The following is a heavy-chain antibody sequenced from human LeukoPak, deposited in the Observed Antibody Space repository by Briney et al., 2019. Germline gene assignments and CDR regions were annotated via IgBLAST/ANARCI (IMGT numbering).Heavy chain of an antibody. CDR2: IFHSGST. CDR1: GGSVSSGGIS. Sequence: PSETLSLTCAVSGGSVSSGGISWTWIRQSPGMGLEWIGYIFHSGSTYYNPSLKSRVTISVDTSKNQFSLKLSSVTAADTAVYYCARVDSSSWYEGGFDYWGQGTLVTVSS. J-gene: IGHJ4*02. V-gene: IGHV4-30-2*05. CDR3: ARVDSSSWYEGGFDY. D-gene: IGHD6-13*01.